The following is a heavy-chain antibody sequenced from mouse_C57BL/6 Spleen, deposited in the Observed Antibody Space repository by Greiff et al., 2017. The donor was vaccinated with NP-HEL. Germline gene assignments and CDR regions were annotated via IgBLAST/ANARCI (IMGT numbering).Heavy chain of an antibody. V-gene: IGHV5-17*01. J-gene: IGHJ2*01. D-gene: IGHD4-1*01. CDR2: ISSGSSTI. CDR1: GFTFSDYG. CDR3: ARQRTGYFDY. Sequence: EVQLQESGGGLVKPGGSLKLSCAASGFTFSDYGMHWVRQAPEKGLEWVAYISSGSSTIYYADTVKGRFTISRDNAKNTLFLQMTSLRSEDTAMYYCARQRTGYFDYWGQGTTLTVSS.